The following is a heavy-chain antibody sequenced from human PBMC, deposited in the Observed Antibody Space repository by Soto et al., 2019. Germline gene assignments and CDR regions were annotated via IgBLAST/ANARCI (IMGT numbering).Heavy chain of an antibody. J-gene: IGHJ5*02. CDR1: GGSISSSNYY. D-gene: IGHD1-26*01. V-gene: IGHV4-39*01. CDR3: ATQEVGGSYVYTFDP. CDR2: IYYSGST. Sequence: QLQLQESGPGLVKPSETLSLTCTVSGGSISSSNYYWGWIRQPPGKGLEWIGSIYYSGSTYYNPSLKSRVTISVDTSKNPFPLKLSSVTAADTAVYYCATQEVGGSYVYTFDPWGQGTLVTVSS.